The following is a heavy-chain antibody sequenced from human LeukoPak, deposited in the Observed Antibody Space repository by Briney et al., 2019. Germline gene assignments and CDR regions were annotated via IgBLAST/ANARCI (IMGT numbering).Heavy chain of an antibody. D-gene: IGHD2-15*01. Sequence: GGSLRLSCAASGFTVSSNYMSWVRQAPGKGLEWVSVMYSGGSTYYADSMKGRFTISRDNSKNTLFLQMNSLRAEDTAVYYCARDPGGYCSSGSCLGAGYWGQGTLVTVSS. J-gene: IGHJ4*02. CDR2: MYSGGST. CDR1: GFTVSSNY. V-gene: IGHV3-66*02. CDR3: ARDPGGYCSSGSCLGAGY.